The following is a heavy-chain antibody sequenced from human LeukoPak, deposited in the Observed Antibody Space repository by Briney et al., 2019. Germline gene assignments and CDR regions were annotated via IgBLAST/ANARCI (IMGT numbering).Heavy chain of an antibody. Sequence: GGSLRLSCAASGFTFSNAWMNWVRQAPGKGLEWVGRIKSKTDGGTTDYAGTVKGRITISRDDSKNTLYLQMNSLKTEDTAVYYCTTDSGYDDRFDYWGQGTLVTVSS. J-gene: IGHJ4*02. CDR1: GFTFSNAW. D-gene: IGHD5-12*01. CDR3: TTDSGYDDRFDY. V-gene: IGHV3-15*01. CDR2: IKSKTDGGTT.